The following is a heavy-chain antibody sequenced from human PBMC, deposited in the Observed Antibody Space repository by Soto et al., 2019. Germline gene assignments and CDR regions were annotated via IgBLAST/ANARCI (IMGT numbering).Heavy chain of an antibody. CDR2: ISSDGNNK. CDR3: VKDLLQNPVTTCVS. CDR1: GFTFDSYG. V-gene: IGHV3-30*18. D-gene: IGHD4-17*01. J-gene: IGHJ5*02. Sequence: QVQLVESGGGVVQPGRSLRLSCAASGFTFDSYGMHWVRQAPGKGLEWVAVISSDGNNKYYADSVKGRFSIYRDNFNNTLYLQMSSLRVEDTAVYYCVKDLLQNPVTTCVSWGQGTIVTVSS.